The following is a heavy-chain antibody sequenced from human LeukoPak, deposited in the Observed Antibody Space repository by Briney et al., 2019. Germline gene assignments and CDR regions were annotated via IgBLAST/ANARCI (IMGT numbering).Heavy chain of an antibody. J-gene: IGHJ4*02. D-gene: IGHD3-16*02. V-gene: IGHV3-7*03. Sequence: GGSLRLSCAASGFTFSSYWMSWVRQAPGKGLEWVANILPDGSAKNYVDSVKGRFIISRDNAKNSVSLQMNSLRAEDTAVYYCARVPYDYVWGSYRPSYYFDYWGQGTLVAVSS. CDR2: ILPDGSAK. CDR3: ARVPYDYVWGSYRPSYYFDY. CDR1: GFTFSSYW.